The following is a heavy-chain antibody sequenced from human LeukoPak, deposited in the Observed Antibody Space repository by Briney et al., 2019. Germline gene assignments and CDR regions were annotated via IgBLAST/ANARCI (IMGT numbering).Heavy chain of an antibody. CDR2: INPNSGGT. CDR3: ARWIAAAGTDY. D-gene: IGHD6-13*01. J-gene: IGHJ4*02. Sequence: GASVKVSCKASGYTFTGYYMHWVRQAPGQGLEWMGWINPNSGGTNYAQKFQGRVTMTRDTSISTVYMELSSLRSEDTAVYYCARWIAAAGTDYWGQGTLVTVSS. CDR1: GYTFTGYY. V-gene: IGHV1-2*02.